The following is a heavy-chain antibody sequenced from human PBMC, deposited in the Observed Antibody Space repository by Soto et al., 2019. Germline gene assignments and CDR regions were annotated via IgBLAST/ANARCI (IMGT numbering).Heavy chain of an antibody. V-gene: IGHV1-69*13. CDR1: WGTFSSYF. J-gene: IGHJ5*02. CDR3: ARGAGHNYNWFDP. D-gene: IGHD6-13*01. CDR2: TIPIFGTA. Sequence: GAPVKVFSKASWGTFSSYFFRLVRPAPGQRLEWMGGTIPIFGTANYAQKFQGRVTITADESTSTAYMELRSLRSDDTAVYYCARGAGHNYNWFDPWGQGTLVTVSS.